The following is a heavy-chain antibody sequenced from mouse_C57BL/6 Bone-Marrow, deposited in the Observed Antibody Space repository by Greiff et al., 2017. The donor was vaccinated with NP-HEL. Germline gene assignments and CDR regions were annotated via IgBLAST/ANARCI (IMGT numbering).Heavy chain of an antibody. V-gene: IGHV1-63*01. CDR2: IYPGGGYT. CDR1: GYTFTNYW. CDR3: ARLRSGYYYAMDY. D-gene: IGHD2-2*01. Sequence: QVQLQQSGAELVRPGNSVKMSCKASGYTFTNYWIGWAKQRPGHGLEWIGDIYPGGGYTNYNEKFKGKATLTADKSSSTAYMQFSSLTSEDSAIYYCARLRSGYYYAMDYWGQGTSVTVSS. J-gene: IGHJ4*01.